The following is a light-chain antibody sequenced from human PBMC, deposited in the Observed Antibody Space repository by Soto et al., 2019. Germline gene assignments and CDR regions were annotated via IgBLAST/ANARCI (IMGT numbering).Light chain of an antibody. CDR1: SSNIGAGYD. V-gene: IGLV1-40*01. J-gene: IGLJ2*01. CDR2: GNS. Sequence: QSVLTQPPSVSGAPGQRVTISCTGSSSNIGAGYDVHWYQQLPGTAPKLLIYGNSNRPSGVPVRFYGSKSGTSASLAITGLLAEDEADYYCQSYDSSLSGSVFGGGTKLTLL. CDR3: QSYDSSLSGSV.